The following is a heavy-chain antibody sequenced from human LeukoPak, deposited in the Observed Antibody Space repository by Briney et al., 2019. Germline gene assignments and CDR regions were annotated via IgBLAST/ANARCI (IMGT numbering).Heavy chain of an antibody. CDR2: ITTYNGNT. J-gene: IGHJ4*02. Sequence: ASVKVSCKASGYTFTSYGITWVRQPPGQGLEWMGWITTYNGNTNYAQKLQGRVTMTTHTSTNTAYMDLRRLRLDDMAVYYCARRGVRPGGYSLDYWGQGTLLTVSS. CDR1: GYTFTSYG. V-gene: IGHV1-18*03. CDR3: ARRGVRPGGYSLDY. D-gene: IGHD2-15*01.